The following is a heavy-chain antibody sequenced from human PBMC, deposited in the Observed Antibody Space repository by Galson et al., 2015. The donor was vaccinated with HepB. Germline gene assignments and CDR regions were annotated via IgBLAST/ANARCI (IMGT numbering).Heavy chain of an antibody. V-gene: IGHV3-23*01. J-gene: IGHJ5*02. CDR2: VSASGAST. Sequence: SLRLSCAASGFTFTSYAMNWVRQAPEKGLEWVSAVSASGASTYYADSVKGRFTISRDNSKNALYLQMDTLRAEDTALYYCAKGSYSSGWYWFDPWGQGTLVTVSS. D-gene: IGHD6-19*01. CDR1: GFTFTSYA. CDR3: AKGSYSSGWYWFDP.